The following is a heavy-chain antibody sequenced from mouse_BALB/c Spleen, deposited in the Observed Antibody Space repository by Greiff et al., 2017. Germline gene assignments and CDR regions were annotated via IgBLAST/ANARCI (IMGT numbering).Heavy chain of an antibody. V-gene: IGHV5-6-5*01. D-gene: IGHD1-1*01. Sequence: DVMLVESGGGLVKPGGSLKLSCAASGFTFSSYAMSWVRQTPEKRLEWVAAISSGGSTYYPDSVKGRFTISRANARNILYLQMSSLRSEDTAMYYCARGGAYYYGSSYYFFDHWGQGTTLTVSS. J-gene: IGHJ2*01. CDR2: ISSGGST. CDR3: ARGGAYYYGSSYYFFDH. CDR1: GFTFSSYA.